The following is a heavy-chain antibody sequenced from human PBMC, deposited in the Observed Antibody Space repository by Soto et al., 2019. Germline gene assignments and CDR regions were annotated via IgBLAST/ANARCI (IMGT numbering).Heavy chain of an antibody. J-gene: IGHJ6*02. CDR2: INHSGST. Sequence: SETLSLTCAVYGGSFSGYYWSWIRQPPGKGLEWIGEINHSGSTNYNPSLKSRVTISVDTSKNQFSLKLSSVTAADTAVYYCARGRYYDFWSGYYTGMLGSRGHLDVWGQGTTVTVSS. D-gene: IGHD3-3*01. V-gene: IGHV4-34*01. CDR1: GGSFSGYY. CDR3: ARGRYYDFWSGYYTGMLGSRGHLDV.